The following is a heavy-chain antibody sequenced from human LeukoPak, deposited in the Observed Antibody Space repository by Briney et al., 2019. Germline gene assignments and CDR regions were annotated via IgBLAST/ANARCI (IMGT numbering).Heavy chain of an antibody. J-gene: IGHJ4*02. CDR2: IIPVFGTS. D-gene: IGHD3-3*01. CDR1: GGTFNNYA. CDR3: ASPARYYDFWRGYPTFDY. V-gene: IGHV1-69*13. Sequence: ASVKVSYKASGGTFNNYAISWVRQAPGQGLEWMGGIIPVFGTSNYAQKFQGRVTITADESTTTAYMELSSLRSEDTAVYYCASPARYYDFWRGYPTFDYWGQGTLVTVSS.